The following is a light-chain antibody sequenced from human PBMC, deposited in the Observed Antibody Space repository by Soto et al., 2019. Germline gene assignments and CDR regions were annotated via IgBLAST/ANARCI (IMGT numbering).Light chain of an antibody. Sequence: DIQMTQSPSTLSASVGDRVTITCRASQSISTCLAWYQQTPGKAPKLLIYKASTLKSGVPSRFSGSGSATEFTLTISSLQPDDFATYYCQHYNSYSEAFGQGTKVDIK. CDR2: KAS. CDR3: QHYNSYSEA. CDR1: QSISTC. V-gene: IGKV1-5*03. J-gene: IGKJ1*01.